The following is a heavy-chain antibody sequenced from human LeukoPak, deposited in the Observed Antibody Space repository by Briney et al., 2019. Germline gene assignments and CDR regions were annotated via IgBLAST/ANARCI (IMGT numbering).Heavy chain of an antibody. J-gene: IGHJ5*02. CDR1: GGSFSGYY. CDR2: INHSGST. Sequence: PSETLSLTCAVYGGSFSGYYWSWIRQPPGKGLEWIGEINHSGSTNYNPSLKSRVTISVDTSKNQFSLKLSSVTAADTAVYYCARHAAPRYCSGGSCSGDNYNWFDPWGQGTLVTVSS. D-gene: IGHD2-15*01. CDR3: ARHAAPRYCSGGSCSGDNYNWFDP. V-gene: IGHV4-34*01.